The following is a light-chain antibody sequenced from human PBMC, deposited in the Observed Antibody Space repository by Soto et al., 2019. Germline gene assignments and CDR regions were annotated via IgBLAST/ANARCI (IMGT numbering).Light chain of an antibody. V-gene: IGKV3-20*01. CDR3: QQYGSSPWT. CDR2: GAS. CDR1: QSVSSSF. Sequence: EIVLTQSPGTLSLSPGERATLSCRASQSVSSSFLAWYQQKPDQAPRLLIYGASSRATGIPDRFSGSGSGTDFTLTITRLEPEDFAVYYCQQYGSSPWTFVQGTKVEIK. J-gene: IGKJ1*01.